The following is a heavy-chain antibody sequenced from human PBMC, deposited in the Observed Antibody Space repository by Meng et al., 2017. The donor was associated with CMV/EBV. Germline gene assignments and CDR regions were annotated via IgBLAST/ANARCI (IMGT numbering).Heavy chain of an antibody. V-gene: IGHV1-69*04. CDR1: GGTFSSYT. Sequence: SVKVSCKASGGTFSSYTISWVRQAPGQGLEWMGRIIPILGIANYAQKFQGRVTITADKSTSTAYMELSSLRSEDTAVYYCARDFVRGRSMDVWGQRTTVTVSS. CDR2: IIPILGIA. J-gene: IGHJ6*02. D-gene: IGHD2-8*01. CDR3: ARDFVRGRSMDV.